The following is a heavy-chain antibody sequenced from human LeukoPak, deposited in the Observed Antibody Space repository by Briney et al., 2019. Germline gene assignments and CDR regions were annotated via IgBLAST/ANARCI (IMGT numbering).Heavy chain of an antibody. CDR3: ARVDIVVVPAAPYWYFDL. CDR1: GYTFTGYY. CDR2: INPNSGGT. J-gene: IGHJ2*01. D-gene: IGHD2-2*03. Sequence: AASVKVSCKASGYTFTGYYMHWVRQAPGQGLEWMGWINPNSGGTNYAQKFQGRVTMTRDTSISTAYMELSRLRSDDTAVYYCARVDIVVVPAAPYWYFDLWGRGTLVTVSS. V-gene: IGHV1-2*02.